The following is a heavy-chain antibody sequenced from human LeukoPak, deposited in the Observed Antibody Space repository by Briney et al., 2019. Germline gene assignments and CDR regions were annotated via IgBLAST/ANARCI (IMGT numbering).Heavy chain of an antibody. V-gene: IGHV3-11*01. CDR2: ISSSGSTI. J-gene: IGHJ4*02. Sequence: GGSLRLSCAASGFTFSDYYMSWIRQAPGKGLEWVSYISSSGSTIYYEDSVKGRFTISRDNAKNSLYLQMNSLRAEDTAVYYCATRAQYSSSWYMVDYWGQGTLVTVSS. CDR3: ATRAQYSSSWYMVDY. D-gene: IGHD6-13*01. CDR1: GFTFSDYY.